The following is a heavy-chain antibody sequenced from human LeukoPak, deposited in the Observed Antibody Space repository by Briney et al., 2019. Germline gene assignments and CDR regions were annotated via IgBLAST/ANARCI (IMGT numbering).Heavy chain of an antibody. V-gene: IGHV3-21*01. CDR2: ISSSSSYI. CDR1: GVTFSSYG. Sequence: GGSLRLSCAASGVTFSSYGRNWVRQDPGEGLEWGSSISSSSSYIYYADSVKGRFTISSDNAKNSLYLHMNSLRAEDTAVYYCARDAPRDAFAIWGQGTMVTVSS. CDR3: ARDAPRDAFAI. J-gene: IGHJ3*02.